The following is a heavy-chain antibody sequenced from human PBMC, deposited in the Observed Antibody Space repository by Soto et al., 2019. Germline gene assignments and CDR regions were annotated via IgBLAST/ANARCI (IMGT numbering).Heavy chain of an antibody. CDR3: ARVRFDSSGYYPPGMDV. CDR2: INPNSGGT. V-gene: IGHV1-2*02. Sequence: ASVKVSCKASGYTFTGYYMHWVRQAPGQGLEWMGWINPNSGGTNYAQKFQGRVTMTRDTSISTAYMELSRLRSDDTAVYYCARVRFDSSGYYPPGMDVWGQGTTVTVSS. CDR1: GYTFTGYY. J-gene: IGHJ6*02. D-gene: IGHD3-22*01.